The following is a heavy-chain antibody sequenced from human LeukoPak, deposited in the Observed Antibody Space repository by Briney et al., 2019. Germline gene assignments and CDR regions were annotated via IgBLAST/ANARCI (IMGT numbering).Heavy chain of an antibody. Sequence: GGSLRLSCAASGFTFSNHWMHWVRQAPGKGLMWVSRISRGASRTDHADSVKGRFTISRDDAKNTLYLQVNSLRVEDTGVYYCARDGYCSSTSCYDHYYYGMDVWGQGTTVTVSS. CDR3: ARDGYCSSTSCYDHYYYGMDV. D-gene: IGHD2-2*01. CDR2: ISRGASRT. J-gene: IGHJ6*02. V-gene: IGHV3-74*01. CDR1: GFTFSNHW.